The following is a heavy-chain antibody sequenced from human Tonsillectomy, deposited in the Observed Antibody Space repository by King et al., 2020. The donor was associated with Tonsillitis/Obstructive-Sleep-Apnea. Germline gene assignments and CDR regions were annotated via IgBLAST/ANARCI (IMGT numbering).Heavy chain of an antibody. J-gene: IGHJ5*02. Sequence: QLVQSGAEVKKPGESLRISCKGSGYSFTSYWISWVRQMPGKGLEWMGRIDPSDSYTNYSPSFQGHVTISADKSISTAYLQWSSLKASDTAMYSCAFGVVTQTWFDPWGQGTLVTVSS. CDR1: GYSFTSYW. CDR2: IDPSDSYT. CDR3: AFGVVTQTWFDP. V-gene: IGHV5-10-1*01. D-gene: IGHD3-3*01.